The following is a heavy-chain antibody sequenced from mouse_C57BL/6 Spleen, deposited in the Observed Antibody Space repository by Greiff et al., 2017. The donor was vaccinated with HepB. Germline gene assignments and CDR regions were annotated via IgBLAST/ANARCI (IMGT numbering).Heavy chain of an antibody. CDR1: GYTFTSYW. V-gene: IGHV1-55*01. J-gene: IGHJ3*01. D-gene: IGHD1-1*01. CDR2: IYPGSGST. Sequence: QVQLQQSGAELVKPGASVKMSCKASGYTFTSYWITWVKQRPGQGLEWIGDIYPGSGSTNYNEKFKSKATLTVDTSSSTAYMQLSSLTSEDSAVYYCASGDYYGSSPWFAYWGQGTLVTVSA. CDR3: ASGDYYGSSPWFAY.